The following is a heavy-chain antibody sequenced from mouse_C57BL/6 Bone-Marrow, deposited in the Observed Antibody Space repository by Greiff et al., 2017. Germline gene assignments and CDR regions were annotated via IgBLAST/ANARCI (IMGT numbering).Heavy chain of an antibody. CDR3: ARVYAPYAMDY. CDR1: GFTFSSYA. J-gene: IGHJ4*01. CDR2: ISDGGSYT. V-gene: IGHV5-4*01. D-gene: IGHD2-3*01. Sequence: VQLKESGGGLVKPGGSLKLSCAASGFTFSSYAMSWVRQTPEKRLEWVATISDGGSYTYYPDNVKGRFTISRDNAKNNLYLQMSHLKSEDTAMYYCARVYAPYAMDYWGQGTSVTVSS.